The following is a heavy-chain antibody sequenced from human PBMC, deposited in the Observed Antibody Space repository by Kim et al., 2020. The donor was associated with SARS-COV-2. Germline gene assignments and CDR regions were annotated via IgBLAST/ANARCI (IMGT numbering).Heavy chain of an antibody. V-gene: IGHV1-3*01. CDR1: GFTFMNYA. Sequence: ASVKVSCRTSGFTFMNYAIHWVRQAPGQRLEWMGWINGGNGHTKYSRNFLGRVTITRDTSAATSYMELGSLRSEDSAIYYCARSRSLDYWGQGTLVTVSS. CDR3: ARSRSLDY. J-gene: IGHJ4*02. CDR2: INGGNGHT.